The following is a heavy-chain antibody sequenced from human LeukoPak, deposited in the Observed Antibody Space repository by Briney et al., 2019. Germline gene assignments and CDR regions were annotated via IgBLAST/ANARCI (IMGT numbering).Heavy chain of an antibody. CDR3: AISEWLLPRGGFDF. CDR2: IYGDDFDT. Sequence: GESLKISCRASGYPFGNYWISWVRQKSGKGLEWMGIIYGDDFDTRYSPSFQGQVTISADKSNRTAYLHWSSLKASDTAIYFCAISEWLLPRGGFDFWGQGTRVVVSS. J-gene: IGHJ4*02. V-gene: IGHV5-51*01. CDR1: GYPFGNYW. D-gene: IGHD3-3*01.